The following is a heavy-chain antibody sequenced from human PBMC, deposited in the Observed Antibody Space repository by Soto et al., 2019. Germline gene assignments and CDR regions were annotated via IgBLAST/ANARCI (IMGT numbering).Heavy chain of an antibody. CDR2: ISDDGTNK. J-gene: IGHJ3*01. V-gene: IGHV3-30*18. Sequence: RWWSLRLSCGVYVFTLRNYGMHWFRQAPGKGLEWVALISDDGTNKYFVDSVKGRFTISRDNSRNMVYLQMNRLRAEDTAVYYCAKDYLGSSTVFDFCGQGTLVT. CDR3: AKDYLGSSTVFDF. D-gene: IGHD2-2*01. CDR1: VFTLRNYG.